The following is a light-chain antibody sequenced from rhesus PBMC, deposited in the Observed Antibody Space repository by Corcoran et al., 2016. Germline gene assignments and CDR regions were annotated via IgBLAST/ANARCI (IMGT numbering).Light chain of an antibody. CDR1: QGISGF. CDR3: LQHNSYPWT. V-gene: IGKV1-28*01. Sequence: DIQMTQSPSSLSASVGDTVTITCRPSQGISGFLNWFQQKPGKAPKLLIYVASSLESGVPPRFSGSGSGTEFTLTISSLQPEDFAVYYCLQHNSYPWTFGQGTKVEIK. J-gene: IGKJ1*01. CDR2: VAS.